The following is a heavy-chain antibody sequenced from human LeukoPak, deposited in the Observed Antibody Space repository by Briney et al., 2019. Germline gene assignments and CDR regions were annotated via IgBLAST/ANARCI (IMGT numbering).Heavy chain of an antibody. D-gene: IGHD4-23*01. V-gene: IGHV3-43D*03. CDR2: ISWDGGST. CDR3: GKDDYGGNGGGGLFDY. J-gene: IGHJ4*02. CDR1: GFTFGDYA. Sequence: GGSLRLSCAASGFTFGDYAMHWVRQAPGKGLEWVSLISWDGGSTYYADSVKGRFTISRDNSKNSLYLQMNSLRAEDTALYYCGKDDYGGNGGGGLFDYWGQGTLVTVSS.